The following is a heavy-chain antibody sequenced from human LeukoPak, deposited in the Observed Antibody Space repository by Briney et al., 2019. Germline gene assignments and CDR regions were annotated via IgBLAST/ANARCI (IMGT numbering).Heavy chain of an antibody. CDR3: ARDRGGFDP. CDR2: ISYDGSNK. D-gene: IGHD3-10*01. V-gene: IGHV3-30*04. Sequence: GGSLRLSCAASRFTFSSYAMHWVRQAPGKGLEWVAVISYDGSNKYYADSVKGRFTISRDNSKNTLYLQMNSLRAEDTAVYYCARDRGGFDPWGQGTLVTVSS. J-gene: IGHJ5*02. CDR1: RFTFSSYA.